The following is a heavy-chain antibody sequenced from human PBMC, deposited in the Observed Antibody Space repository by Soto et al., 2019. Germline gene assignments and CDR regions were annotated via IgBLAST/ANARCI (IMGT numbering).Heavy chain of an antibody. D-gene: IGHD3-10*01. CDR2: ISANSGDT. Sequence: QVQLVQSGAEVKKPGASVKVSCKASGYSFTSHGISWVRQAPGQGLEWMGWISANSGDTNYAQKLQGRVTVTTDTSTSTAYLELRSLRSEDTAVYYYTSMVRGSNIDYHHYIDVWGKGTTVTVSS. CDR1: GYSFTSHG. V-gene: IGHV1-18*01. J-gene: IGHJ6*03. CDR3: TSMVRGSNIDYHHYIDV.